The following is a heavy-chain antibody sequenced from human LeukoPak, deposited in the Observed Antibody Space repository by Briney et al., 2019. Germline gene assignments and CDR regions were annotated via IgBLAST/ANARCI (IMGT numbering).Heavy chain of an antibody. CDR3: ASFAGLSRGYTRRVY. CDR2: INHSGST. CDR1: GGSFSGYY. Sequence: SETLSLTCAVYGGSFSGYYWSWIRQPPGKGLEWIGEINHSGSTNYNPSLKSRVTISVDTSKNQFSLKLSSVTAADTAVYYCASFAGLSRGYTRRVYWGQGTLVTVSS. V-gene: IGHV4-34*01. J-gene: IGHJ4*02. D-gene: IGHD5-12*01.